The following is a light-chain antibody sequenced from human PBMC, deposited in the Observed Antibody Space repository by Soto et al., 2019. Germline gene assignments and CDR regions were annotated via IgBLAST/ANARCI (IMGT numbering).Light chain of an antibody. CDR3: SSYAGSSNV. CDR2: EVN. V-gene: IGLV2-8*01. CDR1: SSNIGGNS. J-gene: IGLJ1*01. Sequence: QSVLTQPPSVPAAPGQKVTISCSGSSSNIGGNSVSWYQQHPGKAPKLMIYEVNKRPSGVPDRFSGSKSGNTASLTVSGLQAEDEADYYCSSYAGSSNVFGTGTKVTVL.